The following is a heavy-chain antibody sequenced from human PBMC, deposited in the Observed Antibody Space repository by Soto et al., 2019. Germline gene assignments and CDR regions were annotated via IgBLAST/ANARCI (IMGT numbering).Heavy chain of an antibody. J-gene: IGHJ5*02. Sequence: ASVKVSCKSSGYSFTGYYMHWVQQAPGQGLEWMGWINPNSGGTNYAQKFQGRVTMTRDTSISTAYMELSRLRSDDTAVYYCAREGSRPLRLGGSINAKKNWFDPWGQGPLVTVSS. CDR2: INPNSGGT. CDR1: GYSFTGYY. D-gene: IGHD3-10*01. V-gene: IGHV1-2*02. CDR3: AREGSRPLRLGGSINAKKNWFDP.